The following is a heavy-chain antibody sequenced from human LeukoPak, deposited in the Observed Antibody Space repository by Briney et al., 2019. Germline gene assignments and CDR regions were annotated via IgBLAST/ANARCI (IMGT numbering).Heavy chain of an antibody. V-gene: IGHV3-66*02. CDR1: GFTVSSNY. J-gene: IGHJ4*02. Sequence: GGSLRLSCAASGFTVSSNYMSWVRQAPGKGLEWVSVIHSGGSTYYADSVKGRFTISRDNSKNTLYLQMNSLRAEDTAVYYCARDQYGDYFVYWGQGTLVTVSS. CDR3: ARDQYGDYFVY. CDR2: IHSGGST. D-gene: IGHD4-17*01.